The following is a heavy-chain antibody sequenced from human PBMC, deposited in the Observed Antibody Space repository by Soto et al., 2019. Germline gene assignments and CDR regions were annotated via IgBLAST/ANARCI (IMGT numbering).Heavy chain of an antibody. CDR2: ISVGAERT. CDR3: ARDGDDNRPPEAYDL. V-gene: IGHV3-23*01. J-gene: IGHJ3*01. Sequence: EVQLLESGGDLVQPGGSLRLSCAASGFTFNNYAMTWVRQAPGKGLEWVATISVGAERTYYSGSVRGRFTITRDNSRSTVNLQMNSVRAEDTAISYCARDGDDNRPPEAYDLWCRGTMVTVSS. CDR1: GFTFNNYA. D-gene: IGHD3-22*01.